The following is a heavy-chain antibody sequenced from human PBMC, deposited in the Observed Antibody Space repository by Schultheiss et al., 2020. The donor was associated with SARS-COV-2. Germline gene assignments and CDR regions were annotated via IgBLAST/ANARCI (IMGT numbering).Heavy chain of an antibody. V-gene: IGHV3-30*04. CDR1: GFTFSSYA. Sequence: SCAASGFTFSSYAMHWVRQAPGKGLEWVAVISYDGSNKYYADSVKGRFTISRDNSKNTLYLQMNSLRAEDTAVYYCAKDGEVGTSWYFRPSWFEPWGQGTLVTVSS. CDR2: ISYDGSNK. CDR3: AKDGEVGTSWYFRPSWFEP. D-gene: IGHD6-13*01. J-gene: IGHJ5*02.